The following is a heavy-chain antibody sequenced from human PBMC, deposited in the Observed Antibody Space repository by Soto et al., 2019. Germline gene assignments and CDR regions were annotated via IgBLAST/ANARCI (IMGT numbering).Heavy chain of an antibody. CDR1: GGSVSSGSYY. CDR3: AREYSSSSSFDY. V-gene: IGHV4-61*01. J-gene: IGHJ4*02. Sequence: SETLSLTCTVSGGSVSSGSYYWSWIRQPPGKGLEWIGYIYYSGSTNYNPSLKSRVTISVDTSKNQFSLKLSSVTAADTAVYYCAREYSSSSSFDYWGQGTLVAVSS. D-gene: IGHD6-6*01. CDR2: IYYSGST.